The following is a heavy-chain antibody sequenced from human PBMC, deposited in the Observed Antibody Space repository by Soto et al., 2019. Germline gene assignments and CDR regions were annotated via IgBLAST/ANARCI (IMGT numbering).Heavy chain of an antibody. CDR1: GDTFNTYA. CDR3: ARERSTSTHPYSYAMDV. CDR2: IIPILGFA. Sequence: QVQLVQSGAEVKKPGSSVKVSCQPSGDTFNTYAIGWVRQAPGQGLEWMGRIIPILGFANYAQRFQGRVTITADKSTSTAYMEVTSLRSADTAVYFCARERSTSTHPYSYAMDVWGKGTTVTVSS. J-gene: IGHJ6*04. D-gene: IGHD1-26*01. V-gene: IGHV1-69*04.